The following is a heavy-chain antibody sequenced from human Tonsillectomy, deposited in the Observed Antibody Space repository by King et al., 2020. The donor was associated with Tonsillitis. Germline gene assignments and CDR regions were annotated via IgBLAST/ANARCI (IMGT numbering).Heavy chain of an antibody. Sequence: VQLVESGGGVVQPGRSLRLSCAASGFTFSSYAMHWVRQAPGKGLEWVAVISNDGSNKYHADSVKGRFTISRDNSKNTLYLQMNSLRAGDTALYYCARGSSGWEYWYFDLWGRGTLVTVSS. CDR3: ARGSSGWEYWYFDL. D-gene: IGHD6-19*01. CDR2: ISNDGSNK. CDR1: GFTFSSYA. J-gene: IGHJ2*01. V-gene: IGHV3-30-3*01.